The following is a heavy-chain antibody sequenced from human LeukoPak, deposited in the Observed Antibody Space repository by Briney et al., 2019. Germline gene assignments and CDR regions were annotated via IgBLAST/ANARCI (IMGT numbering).Heavy chain of an antibody. Sequence: ASVKVSCKASGYTFTNYGLSWVRQAPGQGLEWMGVINPSGGSTSYAQKFQGRVTMTRDTSTSTVYMELSSLRSEDTAVYYCARDGRYSGSAWGQGTLVTVSS. D-gene: IGHD1-26*01. CDR2: INPSGGST. J-gene: IGHJ5*02. CDR3: ARDGRYSGSA. V-gene: IGHV1-46*01. CDR1: GYTFTNYG.